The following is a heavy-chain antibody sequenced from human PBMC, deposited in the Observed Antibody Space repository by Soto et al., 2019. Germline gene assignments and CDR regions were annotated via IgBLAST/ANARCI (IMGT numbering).Heavy chain of an antibody. CDR3: ANLVVPAFYYYYYGMDV. V-gene: IGHV3-23*01. D-gene: IGHD2-2*01. CDR1: GFTFSSYA. Sequence: GGSLRLSCAASGFTFSSYAMSWVRQAPGKGLEWVSAISGSGGSTYYADSVKGRFTISRDNSKNTLYLQMNSLRAEDTAVYYCANLVVPAFYYYYYGMDVWGQGTTVTVSS. J-gene: IGHJ6*02. CDR2: ISGSGGST.